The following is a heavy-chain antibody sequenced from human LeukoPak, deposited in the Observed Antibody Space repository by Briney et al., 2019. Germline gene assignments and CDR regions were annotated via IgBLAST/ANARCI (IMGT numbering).Heavy chain of an antibody. CDR1: GGTFSSYA. J-gene: IGHJ2*01. Sequence: SVKVSCKASGGTFSSYAISWVRQAPGQGLEWMGGIIPIFGTANYAQKFQGRVTITADESTSTAYMELSSLRSEDTAVYYCAGSGCSGGSCSYNLWGRGTLVTVSS. D-gene: IGHD2-15*01. V-gene: IGHV1-69*01. CDR3: AGSGCSGGSCSYNL. CDR2: IIPIFGTA.